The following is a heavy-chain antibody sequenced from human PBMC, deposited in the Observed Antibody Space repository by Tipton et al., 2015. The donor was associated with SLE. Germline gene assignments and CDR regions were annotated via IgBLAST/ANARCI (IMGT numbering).Heavy chain of an antibody. CDR1: GYTFTSYG. D-gene: IGHD5-18*01. V-gene: IGHV1-18*01. CDR2: ISAYNGNT. Sequence: QSGAEVKKPGASVKVSCKASGYTFTSYGISWVRQAPGQGLEWMGWISAYNGNTNYAQKLQGRVTMTTDTSTSTAYMELRSLRSDDTAVYYGARPSGYTAMAPYYYYFDYWGQGTLVTVSS. CDR3: ARPSGYTAMAPYYYYFDY. J-gene: IGHJ4*02.